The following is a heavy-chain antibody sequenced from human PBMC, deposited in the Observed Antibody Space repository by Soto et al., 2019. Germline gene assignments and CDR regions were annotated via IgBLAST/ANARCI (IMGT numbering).Heavy chain of an antibody. J-gene: IGHJ4*02. CDR3: AKEYGRLDY. D-gene: IGHD4-17*01. CDR2: ISSSSGYT. CDR1: GFTFSDYY. Sequence: PGGSLRLSCAASGFTFSDYYMSCIRQAPGKGLEWVSYISSSSGYTNYADSVKGRFTISRDNAKNSLYLQMNSPRAEDTAVYYCAKEYGRLDYWGQGTLVTVSS. V-gene: IGHV3-11*06.